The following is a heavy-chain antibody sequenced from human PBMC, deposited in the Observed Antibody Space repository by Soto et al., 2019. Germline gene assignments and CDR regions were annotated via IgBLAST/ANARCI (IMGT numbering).Heavy chain of an antibody. J-gene: IGHJ6*02. Sequence: SETLSLTCAVYGGSFSGYYWSWIRQPPGKGLEWIGEINHSGSTNYNPSLKSRVTISVDTSKNQFSLKLSSVIAADTAVYYCAETTVTTGYYYYGMDVWGQGTTVTVSS. D-gene: IGHD4-4*01. V-gene: IGHV4-34*01. CDR2: INHSGST. CDR1: GGSFSGYY. CDR3: AETTVTTGYYYYGMDV.